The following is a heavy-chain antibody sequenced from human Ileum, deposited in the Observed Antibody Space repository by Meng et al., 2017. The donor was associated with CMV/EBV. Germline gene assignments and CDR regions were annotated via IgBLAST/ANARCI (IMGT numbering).Heavy chain of an antibody. J-gene: IGHJ6*02. CDR2: ISSTGYSI. CDR1: GGIFSSFG. D-gene: IGHD3-16*01. V-gene: IGHV3-48*03. Sequence: GGSLRLSCAASGGIFSSFGMNWVRQTPGKGLGWLSYISSTGYSIFYADAVKGRFIVSRDNAKDSLHLLMNDLKGEDTAIYYCARESFGPVISYHYGMDVWGPGTTVTVSS. CDR3: ARESFGPVISYHYGMDV.